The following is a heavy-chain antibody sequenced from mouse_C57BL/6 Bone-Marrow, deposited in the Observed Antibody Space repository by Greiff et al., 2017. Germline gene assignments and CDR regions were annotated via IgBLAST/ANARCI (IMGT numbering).Heavy chain of an antibody. CDR1: GFTFSGYT. Sequence: EVQLVESGGGLVKPGGSLKLSCAASGFTFSGYTMSWVRQTPENRLEWVATISGGGGNTYYPDSVKGRFTISRDNAKNTLYLQMSSLRSEDTALYYCARQRLFAYWGQGTLVTVSA. V-gene: IGHV5-9*01. CDR2: ISGGGGNT. CDR3: ARQRLFAY. D-gene: IGHD3-2*02. J-gene: IGHJ3*01.